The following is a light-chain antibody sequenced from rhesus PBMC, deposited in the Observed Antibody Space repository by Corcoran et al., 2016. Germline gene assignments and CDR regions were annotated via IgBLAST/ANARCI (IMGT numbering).Light chain of an antibody. CDR3: LRYHKSPFT. J-gene: IGKJ3*01. CDR2: KAS. CDR1: QGISSW. V-gene: IGKV1-21*01. Sequence: DIQMTQSPSSLSASVGDKATITCRASQGISSWVAWYQQKPGKAPKLLISKASRLQTGVPSRFSGRGSETVFTLPLSSLQPDALAAYSFLRYHKSPFTFGPGPKLDI.